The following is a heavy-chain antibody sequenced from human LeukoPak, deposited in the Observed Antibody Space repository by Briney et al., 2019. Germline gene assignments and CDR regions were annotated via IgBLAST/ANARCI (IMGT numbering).Heavy chain of an antibody. V-gene: IGHV3-23*01. CDR1: GFTFSSYT. CDR2: ITTGGPNT. Sequence: PSGGSLRLSCTASGFTFSSYTMSWVRQAPGKGLKWVSTITTGGPNTHYADSVKGRFTVSRDDSKNTLYLQMNSLRAEDTAVYYCAKDGGLWVSAHWGDSWGRGTLVTVSS. D-gene: IGHD7-27*01. J-gene: IGHJ4*02. CDR3: AKDGGLWVSAHWGDS.